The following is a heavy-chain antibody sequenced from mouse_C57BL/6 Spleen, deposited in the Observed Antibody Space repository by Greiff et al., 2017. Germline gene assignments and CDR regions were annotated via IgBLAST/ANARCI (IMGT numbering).Heavy chain of an antibody. CDR3: ARGFITTVVASYHFDY. J-gene: IGHJ2*01. CDR2: INPSSGYT. CDR1: GYTFTSYW. V-gene: IGHV1-7*01. D-gene: IGHD1-1*01. Sequence: VQLQQSGAELAKPGASVKLSCKASGYTFTSYWMHWVKQRPGQGLEWIGYINPSSGYTKYNQKFKDKATLTADKSSSTAYMQLSSLTYEDSAVYYCARGFITTVVASYHFDYWGQGTTLTVSS.